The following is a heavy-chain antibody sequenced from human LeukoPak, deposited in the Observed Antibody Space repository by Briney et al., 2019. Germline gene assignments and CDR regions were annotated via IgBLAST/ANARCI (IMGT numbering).Heavy chain of an antibody. V-gene: IGHV3-30*18. Sequence: PGGSLRLSCAASGFTFSSYCMHWVRQAPGKGLEWVAVISYDGSNKYYADSVKGRFTISRDNSKNTLYLQMNSLRAEDTAVYYCAKDWFLEWLLPSSFFDYWGQGTLVTVSS. CDR1: GFTFSSYC. D-gene: IGHD3-3*01. J-gene: IGHJ4*02. CDR3: AKDWFLEWLLPSSFFDY. CDR2: ISYDGSNK.